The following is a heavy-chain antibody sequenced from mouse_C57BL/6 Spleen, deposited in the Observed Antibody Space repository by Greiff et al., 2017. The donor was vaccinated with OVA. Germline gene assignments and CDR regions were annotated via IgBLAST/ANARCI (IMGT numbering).Heavy chain of an antibody. CDR1: GFNIKDDY. Sequence: VHVKQSGAELVRPGASVKLSCTASGFNIKDDYMHWVKQRPEQGLEWIGWIDPENGDTEYASKFQGKATITADTSSNTAYLPLSSLTSEDTAVYYCTTRDYAFAYWGQGTLVTVSA. D-gene: IGHD1-1*01. CDR3: TTRDYAFAY. V-gene: IGHV14-4*01. J-gene: IGHJ3*01. CDR2: IDPENGDT.